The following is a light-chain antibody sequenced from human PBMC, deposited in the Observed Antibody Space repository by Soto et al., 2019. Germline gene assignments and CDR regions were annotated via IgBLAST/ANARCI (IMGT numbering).Light chain of an antibody. Sequence: VVMTQSPRTLSLSPGERATLSCRASQNIKNNYVGWYQQKPGQAPTLLIYGASARATGVPDRFSGSGSGTDFTLIINRLEPEDFGVYYCQQHGTSITFGGGTKLESK. CDR1: QNIKNNY. CDR2: GAS. V-gene: IGKV3-20*01. J-gene: IGKJ4*01. CDR3: QQHGTSIT.